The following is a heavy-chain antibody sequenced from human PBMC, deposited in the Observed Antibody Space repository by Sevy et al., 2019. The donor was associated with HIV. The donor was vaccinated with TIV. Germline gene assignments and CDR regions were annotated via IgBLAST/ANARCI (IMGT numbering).Heavy chain of an antibody. CDR3: ARAAYYYGSGSERDYYYYMDV. J-gene: IGHJ6*03. CDR2: IYRSGST. V-gene: IGHV4-4*02. CDR1: GGSISSSNW. Sequence: SETLSLTCAVSGGSISSSNWWSWVRQPPGKGLEWIGEIYRSGSTNYNSSLKSRVTISVDKSKNQFSLKLSSVTAADTAVYYCARAAYYYGSGSERDYYYYMDVWGKGTTVTVSS. D-gene: IGHD3-10*01.